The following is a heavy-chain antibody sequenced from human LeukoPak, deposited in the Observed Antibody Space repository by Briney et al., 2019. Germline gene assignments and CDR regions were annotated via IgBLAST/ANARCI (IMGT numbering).Heavy chain of an antibody. V-gene: IGHV3-48*04. CDR2: ISSSGSTI. J-gene: IGHJ4*02. CDR3: ARSDSSGWYEPYYFDY. D-gene: IGHD6-19*01. CDR1: GFTFSTYW. Sequence: PGGSLRLSCAASGFTFSTYWMNWVRQAPGKGLEWVSYISSSGSTIYYADSVKGRFTISRDNAKNSLYLQMNSLRAEDTAVYYCARSDSSGWYEPYYFDYWGQGTLVTVSS.